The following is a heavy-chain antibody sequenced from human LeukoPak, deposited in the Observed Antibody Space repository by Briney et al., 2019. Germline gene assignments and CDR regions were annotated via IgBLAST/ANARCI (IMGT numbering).Heavy chain of an antibody. CDR2: IYYSGST. V-gene: IGHV4-39*01. CDR1: GGSISSSSYY. Sequence: PSETLSLTCTVSGGSISSSSYYWGWIRQPPGKGLEWIGSIYYSGSTYYNPSLKSRATISVDTSKNQFSLKLSSVTAADTAVYYCARLGSSWPIDYWGQGTLVTVSS. CDR3: ARLGSSWPIDY. J-gene: IGHJ4*02. D-gene: IGHD6-13*01.